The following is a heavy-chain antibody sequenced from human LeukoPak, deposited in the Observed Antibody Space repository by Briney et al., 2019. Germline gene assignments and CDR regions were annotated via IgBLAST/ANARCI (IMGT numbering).Heavy chain of an antibody. V-gene: IGHV4-4*07. CDR2: IYNTGST. CDR1: GGSISSYY. J-gene: IGHJ4*02. Sequence: PSETLSLTCSVSGGSISSYYWSWLRQPAGKGLEWIGRIYNTGSTNYNPSLKSRVTMSVDTSKNQFSLKLNSVTAADTAVYYCARGFWSSLWGQGTLVTVSS. CDR3: ARGFWSSL. D-gene: IGHD3-3*01.